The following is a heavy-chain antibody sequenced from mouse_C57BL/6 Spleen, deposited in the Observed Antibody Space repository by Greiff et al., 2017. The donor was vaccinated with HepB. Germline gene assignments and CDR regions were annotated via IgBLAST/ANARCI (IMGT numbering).Heavy chain of an antibody. CDR2: INPNNGGT. CDR1: GYTFTDYN. D-gene: IGHD2-4*01. V-gene: IGHV1-22*01. J-gene: IGHJ2*01. Sequence: EVKLVESGPELVKPGASVKMSCKASGYTFTDYNMHWVKQSHGKSLEWIGYINPNNGGTSYNQKFKGKATLTVNKSSSTAYMELRSLTSEDSAVYYCARGKRVYDYDGGDYFDYWGQGTTLTVSS. CDR3: ARGKRVYDYDGGDYFDY.